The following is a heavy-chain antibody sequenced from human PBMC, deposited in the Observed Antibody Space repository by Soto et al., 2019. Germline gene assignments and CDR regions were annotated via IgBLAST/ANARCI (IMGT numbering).Heavy chain of an antibody. D-gene: IGHD3-9*01. CDR1: GFTFTSSA. CDR3: AAADDILTGHEHAFDI. CDR2: IVVGSGNT. J-gene: IGHJ3*02. Sequence: SVKVSCKASGFTFTSSAMQWVRQARGQRLEWIGWIVVGSGNTNYAQKFQERVTITRDMSTSTAYMELSSLRSEDTAVYYCAAADDILTGHEHAFDIWGQGTMVTVSS. V-gene: IGHV1-58*02.